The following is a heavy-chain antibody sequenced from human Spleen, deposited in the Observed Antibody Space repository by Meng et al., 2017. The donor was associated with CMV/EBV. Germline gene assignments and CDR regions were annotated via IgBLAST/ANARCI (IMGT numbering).Heavy chain of an antibody. J-gene: IGHJ4*02. V-gene: IGHV1-24*01. CDR1: GYTFTSYG. Sequence: ASVKVSCKASGYTFTSYGISWVRQAPGKGLEWMGGFDPEDGETIYAQKFQGRVTMTEDTSTDTAYMELSSLRSEDTAVYYCATGPPYGDRRGLHYWGQGTLVTVSS. D-gene: IGHD4-17*01. CDR3: ATGPPYGDRRGLHY. CDR2: FDPEDGET.